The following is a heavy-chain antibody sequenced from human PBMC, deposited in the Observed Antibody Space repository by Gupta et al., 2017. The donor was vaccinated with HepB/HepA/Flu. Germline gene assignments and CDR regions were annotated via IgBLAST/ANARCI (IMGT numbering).Heavy chain of an antibody. CDR3: LREDYYDNSYSSLGY. CDR2: IKEDGSEK. CDR1: GFPFNADW. Sequence: EVHLVESGGGLVQPGGSGRLSCAASGFPFNADWMSWVRQAPGKGLEWVADIKEDGSEKYYADSVKGRFTISRDNARNSLYLQMNSMRVEDTAVFYGLREDYYDNSYSSLGYWGQGTLVTVSS. V-gene: IGHV3-7*01. D-gene: IGHD3-22*01. J-gene: IGHJ4*02.